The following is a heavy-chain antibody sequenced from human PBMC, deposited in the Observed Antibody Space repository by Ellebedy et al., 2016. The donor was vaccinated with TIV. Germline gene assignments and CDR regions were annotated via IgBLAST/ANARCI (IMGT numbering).Heavy chain of an antibody. CDR1: GFTFSNYW. J-gene: IGHJ4*02. V-gene: IGHV3-7*01. CDR2: IKQDGSEK. CDR3: ARDQWLGRAYYFDS. Sequence: GGSLRLSCAASGFTFSNYWMSWVRQAPGKGLEWVANIKQDGSEKYYMDSVKGRFSIFRDNAKNSLYVQMNSLRDEDTAVYYCARDQWLGRAYYFDSWGQGTLVTVSS. D-gene: IGHD6-19*01.